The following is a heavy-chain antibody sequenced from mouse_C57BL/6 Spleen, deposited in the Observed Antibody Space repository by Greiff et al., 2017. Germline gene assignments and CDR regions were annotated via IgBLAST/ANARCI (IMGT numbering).Heavy chain of an antibody. CDR1: GFTFSNYW. Sequence: EVKLEESGGGLVQPGGSMKLSCVASGFTFSNYWMNWVRQSPEKGLEWVAQIRLKSDNYATHYAESVKGRFTISRDDSKSSVHLQMNNLRAEDTGIYYCTGGGYDAGFAYWGQGTLVTVSA. V-gene: IGHV6-3*01. CDR2: IRLKSDNYAT. CDR3: TGGGYDAGFAY. J-gene: IGHJ3*01. D-gene: IGHD2-2*01.